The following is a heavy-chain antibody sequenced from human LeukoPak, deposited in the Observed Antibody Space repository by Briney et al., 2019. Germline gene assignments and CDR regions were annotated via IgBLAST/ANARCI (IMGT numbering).Heavy chain of an antibody. V-gene: IGHV4-28*01. CDR3: ARNQAVAANRGAFDI. Sequence: SETLSLTCTVSGYSISSNNWWAWIRQPPGKGLEWIGYIYYNGNTYYNPYNPSLTSRVTMSVDTSKNQFSLKLDSVTEIDTAMYYCARNQAVAANRGAFDIWGQGTMVTVSS. CDR2: IYYNGNT. D-gene: IGHD6-19*01. J-gene: IGHJ3*02. CDR1: GYSISSNNW.